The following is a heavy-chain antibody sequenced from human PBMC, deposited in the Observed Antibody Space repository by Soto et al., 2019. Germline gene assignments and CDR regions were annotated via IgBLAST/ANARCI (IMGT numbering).Heavy chain of an antibody. V-gene: IGHV1-69*13. CDR2: IIPIFGTA. J-gene: IGHJ3*02. Sequence: SVKVSCKASGGTFSSYAISWVRQAPGQGLEWMGGIIPIFGTANYAQKFQGRVTITADESTGTAYMELSSLRSEDTAVYYCARDGNKRNAFDIWGQGTMVTVSS. CDR3: ARDGNKRNAFDI. CDR1: GGTFSSYA.